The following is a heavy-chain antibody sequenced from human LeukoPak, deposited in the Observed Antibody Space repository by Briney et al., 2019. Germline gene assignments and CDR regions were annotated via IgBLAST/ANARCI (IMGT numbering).Heavy chain of an antibody. D-gene: IGHD3-3*01. CDR3: AKMEGQRLYDYCMDV. CDR2: MRGSGYYT. Sequence: QPGGSLRLSCAASGFAFSNFAMSWVRQAPGKGLEWVSAMRGSGYYTYYVESVKGRFTISRDNSKNTLYLHMNSLRADDTAVYYCAKMEGQRLYDYCMDVWGRGTTVTVSS. CDR1: GFAFSNFA. J-gene: IGHJ6*03. V-gene: IGHV3-23*01.